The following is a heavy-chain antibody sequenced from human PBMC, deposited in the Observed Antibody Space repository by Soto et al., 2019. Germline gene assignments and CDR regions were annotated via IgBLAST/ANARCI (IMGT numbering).Heavy chain of an antibody. CDR1: GGSISSGGYS. Sequence: PSETLSLTCAVSGGSISSGGYSWSWIRQPPGKGLEWIGYIYHSGSTFYNPSLKSRVTISIDKSKNQFSLKLGSVTAEDTAVYYCARVVVARPSWGYNWFGPWGQGTLGIVGS. D-gene: IGHD2-15*01. J-gene: IGHJ5*02. CDR2: IYHSGST. V-gene: IGHV4-30-2*01. CDR3: ARVVVARPSWGYNWFGP.